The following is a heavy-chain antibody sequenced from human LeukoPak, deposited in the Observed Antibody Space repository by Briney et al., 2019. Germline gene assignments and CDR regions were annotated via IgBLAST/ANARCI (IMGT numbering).Heavy chain of an antibody. V-gene: IGHV3-23*01. CDR1: GFTFSSYA. D-gene: IGHD4-17*01. CDR3: AKGPSLSTVTTYVL. J-gene: IGHJ4*02. Sequence: GGSLRHSCAASGFTFSSYAMSWVRQAPGKGLEWVSAISGSGGSTYYADSVKGRFTISRDNSKNTLYLQMNSLRAEDTAVYYCAKGPSLSTVTTYVLWGQGTLVTVSS. CDR2: ISGSGGST.